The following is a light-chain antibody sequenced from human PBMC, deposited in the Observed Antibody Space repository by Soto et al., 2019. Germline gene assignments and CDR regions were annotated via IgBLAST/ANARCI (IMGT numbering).Light chain of an antibody. J-gene: IGLJ3*02. V-gene: IGLV2-14*01. CDR1: SSDVGSYDY. CDR2: AVS. Sequence: QSALTQPASVSGSPGQSITISCTGTSSDVGSYDYVSWYQQHPGKAPKLMIYAVSNRPSGVSNRFSASKSGNTASLTISGLQAEDEADYYCSSYTSSSTGVFGGGTKLTVL. CDR3: SSYTSSSTGV.